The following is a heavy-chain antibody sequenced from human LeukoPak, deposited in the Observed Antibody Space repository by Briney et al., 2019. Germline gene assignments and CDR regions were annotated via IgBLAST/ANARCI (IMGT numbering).Heavy chain of an antibody. D-gene: IGHD6-19*01. CDR2: ISGSGGST. CDR3: AKRTGYSSGCLGY. J-gene: IGHJ4*02. CDR1: GFTFSSYA. V-gene: IGHV3-23*01. Sequence: GGSLRLSCAASGFTFSSYAMSWVRQAPGKGLEWVSAISGSGGSTYYADSVKGRFTISRDNSKNTLYLQMNSLRAEGTAVYYCAKRTGYSSGCLGYWGQGTLVTVSS.